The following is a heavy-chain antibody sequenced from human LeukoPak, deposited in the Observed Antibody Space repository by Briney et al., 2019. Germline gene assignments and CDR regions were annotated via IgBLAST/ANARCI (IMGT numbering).Heavy chain of an antibody. D-gene: IGHD3-10*01. V-gene: IGHV4-39*07. CDR3: ARLMVRGPRAWFDP. Sequence: SETLSLTCTVSGGSISSSSYYWGWIRQPPGKGLEWIGSIYYSGSTNYNPSLKSRVTISVDTSKNQFSLKLSSVTAADTAVYYCARLMVRGPRAWFDPWGQGTLVTVSS. CDR2: IYYSGST. J-gene: IGHJ5*02. CDR1: GGSISSSSYY.